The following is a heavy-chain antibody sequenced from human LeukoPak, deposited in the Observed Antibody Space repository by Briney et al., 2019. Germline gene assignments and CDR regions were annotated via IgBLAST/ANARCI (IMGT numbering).Heavy chain of an antibody. CDR2: MNPNSGNT. CDR1: GYTFTGYY. CDR3: ARGLGMGHDSSGSDWFDS. V-gene: IGHV1-8*03. D-gene: IGHD3-22*01. J-gene: IGHJ5*01. Sequence: ASVKVSCKASGYTFTGYYMHWVRQAPGQGLEWMGWMNPNSGNTDYAQKFQGRFTITINTSISTAYMELSSLRSEDTAVYYCARGLGMGHDSSGSDWFDSWGQGTLVTVSS.